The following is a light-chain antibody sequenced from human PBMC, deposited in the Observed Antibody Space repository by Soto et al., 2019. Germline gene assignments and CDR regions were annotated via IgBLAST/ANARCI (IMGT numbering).Light chain of an antibody. V-gene: IGKV1-39*01. J-gene: IGKJ5*01. CDR1: QTISSW. CDR3: QQSFVYPYT. CDR2: AAS. Sequence: DIQMTQSPSSLSASIGDRVTINRRASQTISSWLAWYQQKPGKAPKILISAASTLPGGVPSRFSASGSGTDFSLTISSLRVEDFWTYYCQQSFVYPYTFGQGTRLEIK.